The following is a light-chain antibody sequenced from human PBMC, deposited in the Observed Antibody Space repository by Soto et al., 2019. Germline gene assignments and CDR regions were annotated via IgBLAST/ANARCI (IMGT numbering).Light chain of an antibody. CDR2: DVS. CDR3: SSYTRSSTLV. J-gene: IGLJ1*01. V-gene: IGLV2-14*01. Sequence: QSALNQPASGSGAPGQSITISCTGTSSDVGGYNYVSWYQQHPGKAPKLMIYDVSNRPSGVSNRFSGSKSGNTASLTISGLQAEDEADYYCSSYTRSSTLVFGPGSKVTVL. CDR1: SSDVGGYNY.